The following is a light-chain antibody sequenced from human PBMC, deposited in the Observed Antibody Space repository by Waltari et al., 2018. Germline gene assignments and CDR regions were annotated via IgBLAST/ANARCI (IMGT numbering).Light chain of an antibody. CDR3: MQGTHGSYT. V-gene: IGKV2-30*02. CDR2: EVS. J-gene: IGKJ2*01. Sequence: EDVMLQPSLNPPVSVRRSSSFLCRSSQSLRHGDGNTYLNWFQQSPGQPPRRLIYEVSNRESGVPDRFSGSGSDTDFTLKISRVEAEDVGVYYCMQGTHGSYTFGQGTKLEIK. CDR1: QSLRHGDGNTY.